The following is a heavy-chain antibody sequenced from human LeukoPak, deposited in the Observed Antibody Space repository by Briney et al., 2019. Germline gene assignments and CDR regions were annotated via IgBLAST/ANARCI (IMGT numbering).Heavy chain of an antibody. CDR1: GFTFSTCA. J-gene: IGHJ5*02. V-gene: IGHV3-30*02. D-gene: IGHD4-23*01. CDR3: AKGDDYGANTRLPKYNWFDP. CDR2: IRYDGNNK. Sequence: GGSLRLSCAASGFTFSTCAMHWVRQARGKGLEWVAFIRYDGNNKNYADSAKGRFTISRDNSKDTLFLQMNSLRPEDTAVYYCAKGDDYGANTRLPKYNWFDPWGQGTLVTVSS.